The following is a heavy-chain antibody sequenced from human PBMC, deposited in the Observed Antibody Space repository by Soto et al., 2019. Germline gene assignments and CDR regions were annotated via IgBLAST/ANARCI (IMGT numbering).Heavy chain of an antibody. CDR2: ISWNSGSI. Sequence: GGSLRLSCAASGFTFDDYAMHWVRQAPGKGLEWVSGISWNSGSIGYADSVKGRFTISRDNAKNSLYLQMNSLRAEDTAVYYCARDRRYFDWLPEKNYYYYGMDVWGQGTTVTVSS. J-gene: IGHJ6*02. D-gene: IGHD3-9*01. CDR1: GFTFDDYA. CDR3: ARDRRYFDWLPEKNYYYYGMDV. V-gene: IGHV3-9*01.